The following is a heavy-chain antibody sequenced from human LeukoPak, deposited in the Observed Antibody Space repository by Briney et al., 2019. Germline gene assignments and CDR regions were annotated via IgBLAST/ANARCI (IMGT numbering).Heavy chain of an antibody. J-gene: IGHJ5*02. CDR3: ARDSYHASWFDP. Sequence: GGSLRLSCAASGFTFDDYGMSWVRQAPGKGLEWVSGINWNGGSTGYADSVKGRFTISRDNAKNSLYLQMNSLRAEDTAVYYCARDSYHASWFDPWGQGTLVTVSS. V-gene: IGHV3-20*04. CDR2: INWNGGST. CDR1: GFTFDDYG.